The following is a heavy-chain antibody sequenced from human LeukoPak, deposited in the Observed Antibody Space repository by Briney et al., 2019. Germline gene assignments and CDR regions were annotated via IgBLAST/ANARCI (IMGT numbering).Heavy chain of an antibody. D-gene: IGHD5-12*01. CDR3: ARDGVATKYYYGMDV. CDR1: GFTFSDYY. V-gene: IGHV3-11*05. CDR2: ISSSSSYT. Sequence: GGSLRLSCAASGFTFSDYYMSWIRQAPGKGLEWVSYISSSSSYTNYADSVKGRFTISRDNAKNSVYLQMNSLRAEDTAVYYCARDGVATKYYYGMDVWSQGTTVTVSS. J-gene: IGHJ6*02.